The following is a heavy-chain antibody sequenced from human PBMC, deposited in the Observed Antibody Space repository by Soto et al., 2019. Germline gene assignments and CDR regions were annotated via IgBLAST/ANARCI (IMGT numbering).Heavy chain of an antibody. D-gene: IGHD1-26*01. Sequence: EVQLVESGGGLVQPGGSLRLSCETSDFVFYDHYMDWVRQAPGKGLEWVGRIRNTASSYSTKFAASVQGRLSISRDNSQNLLYLHMKSLQTDDTAVYYCARVSADTRTYFFDSWGQGALVTVSS. J-gene: IGHJ4*02. CDR2: IRNTASSYST. CDR1: DFVFYDHY. V-gene: IGHV3-72*01. CDR3: ARVSADTRTYFFDS.